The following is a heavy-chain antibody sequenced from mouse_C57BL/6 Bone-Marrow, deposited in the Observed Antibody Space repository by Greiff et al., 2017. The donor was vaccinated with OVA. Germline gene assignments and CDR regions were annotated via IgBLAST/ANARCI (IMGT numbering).Heavy chain of an antibody. CDR2: IDPENGDT. D-gene: IGHD1-1*01. CDR1: GFNIKDDY. V-gene: IGHV14-4*01. J-gene: IGHJ3*01. CDR3: TTRVYYYGSSAFAY. Sequence: EVKVVESGAELVRPGASVKLSCTASGFNIKDDYMHWVKQRPEQGLEWIGWIDPENGDTAYASKFQGKATITADTSSNTAYLQLSSLTSEDTAVYYCTTRVYYYGSSAFAYWGQGTLVTVSA.